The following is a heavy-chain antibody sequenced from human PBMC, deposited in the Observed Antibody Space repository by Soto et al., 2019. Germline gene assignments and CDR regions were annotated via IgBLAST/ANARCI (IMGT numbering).Heavy chain of an antibody. D-gene: IGHD3-10*01. Sequence: GSSVKVSCKASGYTFTGYYMHWVRQAPGQGLEWMGWINPNSGGTNYAQKFQGRVTMTRDTSISTAYMELSRLRSDDTAVYYCARSLHYYGSGDFDYWGQGTLVTVSS. CDR1: GYTFTGYY. V-gene: IGHV1-2*02. J-gene: IGHJ4*02. CDR2: INPNSGGT. CDR3: ARSLHYYGSGDFDY.